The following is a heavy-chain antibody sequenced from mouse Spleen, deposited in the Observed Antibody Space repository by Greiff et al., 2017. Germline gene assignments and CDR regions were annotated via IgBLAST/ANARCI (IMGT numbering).Heavy chain of an antibody. CDR2: INPNYGTT. CDR1: GYSFTDYN. Sequence: HLVESGPELVKPGASVKISCKASGYSFTDYNMNWVKQSNGKSLEWIGVINPNYGTTSYNQKFKGKATLTVDQSSSTAYMQLNSLTSEDSAVYYCARSGKLAYYFDYWGQGTTLTVSS. V-gene: IGHV1-39*01. D-gene: IGHD4-1*01. J-gene: IGHJ2*01. CDR3: ARSGKLAYYFDY.